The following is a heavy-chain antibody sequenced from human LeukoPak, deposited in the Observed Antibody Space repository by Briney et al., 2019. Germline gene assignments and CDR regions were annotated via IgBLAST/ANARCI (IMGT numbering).Heavy chain of an antibody. J-gene: IGHJ6*02. V-gene: IGHV1-46*01. D-gene: IGHD5-12*01. CDR1: GYTFTSYY. CDR3: ARDLSGIVATKYYHYYGMDV. Sequence: ASVKVSCKASGYTFTSYYMHWVRQAPGQGLEWMGIINPSGGSTSYAQKFQGRVTMTRDTSTSTVYMELSSLRSEDTAVYYCARDLSGIVATKYYHYYGMDVWGQGTTVTVSS. CDR2: INPSGGST.